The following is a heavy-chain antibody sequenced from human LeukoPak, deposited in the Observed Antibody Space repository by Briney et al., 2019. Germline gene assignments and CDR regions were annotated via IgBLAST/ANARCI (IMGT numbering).Heavy chain of an antibody. CDR3: AIWTSGNY. J-gene: IGHJ4*02. CDR2: MDPTGSQK. CDR1: QFTFNGSW. D-gene: IGHD1-1*01. Sequence: GGSLRLSSADSQFTFNGSWMNWVRRAPGNGLEWVANMDPTGSQKRYVDSVRGRFTISKDNPGASLYLDMHSLRAEDTAIYYCAIWTSGNYWGQGTLVTVSS. V-gene: IGHV3-7*01.